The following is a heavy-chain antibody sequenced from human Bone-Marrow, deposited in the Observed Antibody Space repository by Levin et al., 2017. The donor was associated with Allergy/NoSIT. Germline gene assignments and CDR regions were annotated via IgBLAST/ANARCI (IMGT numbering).Heavy chain of an antibody. CDR1: GFTFTSYW. Sequence: PGGSLRLSCAASGFTFTSYWMHWVRQAPGKGLVWVSRINSGGSSTTYADSVMGRFTISRDNAKNTLYLQMNSLRVEDTAVYYCARAGASGRYGDFDYWGQGALVTVSS. CDR3: ARAGASGRYGDFDY. J-gene: IGHJ4*02. CDR2: INSGGSST. V-gene: IGHV3-74*01. D-gene: IGHD3-10*01.